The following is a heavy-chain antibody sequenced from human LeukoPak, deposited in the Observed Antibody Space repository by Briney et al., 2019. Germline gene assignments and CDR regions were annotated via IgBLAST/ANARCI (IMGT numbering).Heavy chain of an antibody. Sequence: PGGSLRLSCAASGFTFSNYEMNWVRQAPGKGLEWILYISSSGSTTYHADSVKGRFTISRDNSKNTLYLQMNSLRAEDTAVYYCARGYSSGWYYFDYWGQGTLVTVSS. J-gene: IGHJ4*02. V-gene: IGHV3-48*03. CDR2: ISSSGSTT. D-gene: IGHD6-19*01. CDR1: GFTFSNYE. CDR3: ARGYSSGWYYFDY.